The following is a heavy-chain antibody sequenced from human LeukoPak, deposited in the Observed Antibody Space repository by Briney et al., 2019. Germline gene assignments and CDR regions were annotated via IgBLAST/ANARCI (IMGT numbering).Heavy chain of an antibody. CDR3: AREITGTRGVDY. Sequence: PSETLSLTCTVSGGSVSSDYWSWVRQPPGKGLEWIGHIQNTGTTNYNPSLKRRVTISVDTSKNQFSLKLNSVTAADTAVYYCAREITGTRGVDYWGQGILVTVS. D-gene: IGHD1-7*01. CDR2: IQNTGTT. CDR1: GGSVSSDY. J-gene: IGHJ4*02. V-gene: IGHV4-59*02.